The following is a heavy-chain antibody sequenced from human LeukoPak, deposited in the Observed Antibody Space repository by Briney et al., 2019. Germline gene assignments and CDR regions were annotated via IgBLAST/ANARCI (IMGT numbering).Heavy chain of an antibody. V-gene: IGHV1-2*02. CDR1: GYTFTGYY. Sequence: ASVKVSCKASGYTFTGYYMHWVRQAPGQGLEWMGWLIPNSGDTNYAQNFQGRVTMTRDTSISTAYTELSRLASDDTAVYYCARDIAVAGSSFDFWGQGTLVTVSS. CDR3: ARDIAVAGSSFDF. J-gene: IGHJ4*02. CDR2: LIPNSGDT. D-gene: IGHD6-19*01.